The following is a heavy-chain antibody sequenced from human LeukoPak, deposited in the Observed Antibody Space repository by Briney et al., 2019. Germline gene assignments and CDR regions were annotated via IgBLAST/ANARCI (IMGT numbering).Heavy chain of an antibody. Sequence: SETLSLTCTVSGGSISNYHWSWIRQPPGKGLGWIGYIYYRGSTKYNPSLESRVTISVDMSKNQFSLKLNSVTAANTAVYYCVRVQADGHSDIWGQGTMVTVSS. V-gene: IGHV4-59*01. CDR1: GGSISNYH. CDR3: VRVQADGHSDI. D-gene: IGHD5-24*01. J-gene: IGHJ3*02. CDR2: IYYRGST.